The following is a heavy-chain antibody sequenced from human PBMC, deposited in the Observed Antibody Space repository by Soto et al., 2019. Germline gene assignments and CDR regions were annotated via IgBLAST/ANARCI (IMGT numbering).Heavy chain of an antibody. CDR1: GDSISSSLW. CDR3: ATSQLGEYFDN. V-gene: IGHV4-4*02. Sequence: QVHLQESGPGLVKPSGTLSLTCDVSGDSISSSLWWSWVRQTPGKGLEWIGEIYHSGSINHNPSLKSRVTISADRSKNQFSLTLTAVTAADTAVYYCATSQLGEYFDNWGQGTLVTVSS. D-gene: IGHD1-1*01. J-gene: IGHJ4*02. CDR2: IYHSGSI.